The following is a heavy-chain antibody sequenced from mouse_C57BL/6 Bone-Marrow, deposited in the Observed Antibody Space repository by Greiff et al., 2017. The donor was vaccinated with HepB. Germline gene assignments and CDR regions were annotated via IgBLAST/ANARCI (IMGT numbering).Heavy chain of an antibody. CDR2: IDPETGGT. V-gene: IGHV1-15*01. Sequence: VQLQQSGAELVRPGASVTLSCKASGYTFTDYEMRWVKQTPVHGLEWIGAIDPETGGTAYNQKFKGKAILTADKSSSTAYMELRSLTSEDSAVYYCTCSCYYAMDYWGQGTSVTVSS. J-gene: IGHJ4*01. CDR3: TCSCYYAMDY. CDR1: GYTFTDYE.